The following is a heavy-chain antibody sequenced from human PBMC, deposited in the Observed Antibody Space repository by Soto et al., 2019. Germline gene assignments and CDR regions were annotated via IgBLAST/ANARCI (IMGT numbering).Heavy chain of an antibody. CDR2: IFYNGST. J-gene: IGHJ5*02. V-gene: IGHV4-59*01. CDR1: GGSISHYH. CDR3: ARFFYP. Sequence: QLQLQESGPGLVKPSEALSLTCTVSGGSISHYHWNWIRQAPGKGMEWIGYIFYNGSTHYNPSLTSRVTISVDMSKIRLSLTLTSVTAADTAVYYCARFFYPWGQGTLVTVSS.